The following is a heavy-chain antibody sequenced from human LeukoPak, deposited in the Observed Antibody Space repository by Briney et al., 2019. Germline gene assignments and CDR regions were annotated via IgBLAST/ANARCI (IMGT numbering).Heavy chain of an antibody. J-gene: IGHJ4*02. V-gene: IGHV3-7*01. D-gene: IGHD7-27*01. CDR3: VRDLGHSRHYFEY. CDR2: INQDGSET. Sequence: GGSLRLSCAASGFTFSTYFMHWVRQTPGRGLEWMACINQDGSETYYVDSVRGPFTISRDNTKNSVYLQMNSLRAEDTAVYYCVRDLGHSRHYFEYWGQGALVTVSS. CDR1: GFTFSTYF.